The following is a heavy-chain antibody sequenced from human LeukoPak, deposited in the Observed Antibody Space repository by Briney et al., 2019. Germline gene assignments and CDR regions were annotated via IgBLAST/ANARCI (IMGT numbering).Heavy chain of an antibody. V-gene: IGHV5-51*01. CDR1: GYSFTNYW. D-gene: IGHD2-21*01. J-gene: IGHJ6*03. Sequence: GESLKISCKGSGYSFTNYWIGWVRQMPGKGLEWMGIIYPGDSDTRYSPSFQGQVTLSADKSISTAYLQWSSLKASDTAMYYCARVFVGYYYYMDVWGKGTTVTVSS. CDR3: ARVFVGYYYYMDV. CDR2: IYPGDSDT.